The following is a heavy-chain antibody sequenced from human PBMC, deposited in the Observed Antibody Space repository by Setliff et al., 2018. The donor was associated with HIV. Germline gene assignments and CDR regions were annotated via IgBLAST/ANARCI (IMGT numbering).Heavy chain of an antibody. CDR2: IYYTGST. CDR1: GGSISSYY. CDR3: ARSLYYHGSGRSYFDY. Sequence: PSETLSLTCTVSGGSISSYYWSWIRQPPGKGLEWIGHIYYTGSTNYNPSLKSRVTISVDTSKNQFSLKLSSVTAADTAVYYCARSLYYHGSGRSYFDYWGQGTLVTVSS. D-gene: IGHD3-10*01. V-gene: IGHV4-59*01. J-gene: IGHJ4*02.